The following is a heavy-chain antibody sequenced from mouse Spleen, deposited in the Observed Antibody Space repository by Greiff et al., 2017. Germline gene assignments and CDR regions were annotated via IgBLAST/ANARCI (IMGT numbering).Heavy chain of an antibody. J-gene: IGHJ2*01. CDR1: GYTFTSYW. CDR2: IYPGSGST. D-gene: IGHD3-2*02. V-gene: IGHV1-55*01. CDR3: ARTELRPYYFDY. Sequence: QVQLQQPGAELVKPGASVKMSCKASGYTFTSYWITWVKQRPGQGLEWIGVIYPGSGSTNYNEKFKSKATLTVDTSSSTAYMQLSSLTAEDCAVYYCARTELRPYYFDYWGQGTTLTVSS.